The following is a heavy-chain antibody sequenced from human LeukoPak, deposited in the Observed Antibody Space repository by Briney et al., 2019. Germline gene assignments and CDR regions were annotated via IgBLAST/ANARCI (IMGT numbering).Heavy chain of an antibody. D-gene: IGHD1/OR15-1a*01. V-gene: IGHV5-51*01. J-gene: IGHJ5*01. CDR1: GYSFTTKW. CDR2: IYPADSDT. CDR3: ATLLSTGATYWFDS. Sequence: GESLKISCKGSGYSFTTKWIGWVREMPGKGLEWMGIIYPADSDTRYSPSFQGQVTISADKSISTAHLQWSSLKASDTAMYYCATLLSTGATYWFDSWGQGTLVTVSS.